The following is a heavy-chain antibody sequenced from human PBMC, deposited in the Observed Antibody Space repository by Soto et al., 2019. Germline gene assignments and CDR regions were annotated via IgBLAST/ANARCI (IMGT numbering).Heavy chain of an antibody. Sequence: PGGSLKLSCAASEFPFSSYSMHWVRLDPGKGLEWVAVISYDGSNKYYADSVKGRFTISRDNSKNTLYLQMNSLRAEDTAVYYCAREMRDSGSLYYYGMDVWGQGTTVTGSS. D-gene: IGHD1-26*01. CDR1: EFPFSSYS. J-gene: IGHJ6*02. CDR2: ISYDGSNK. V-gene: IGHV3-30-3*01. CDR3: AREMRDSGSLYYYGMDV.